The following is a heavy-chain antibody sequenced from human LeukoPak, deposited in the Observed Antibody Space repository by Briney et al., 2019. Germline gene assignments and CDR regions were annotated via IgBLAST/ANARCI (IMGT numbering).Heavy chain of an antibody. CDR1: GYTFTSYG. CDR3: ARVKRYGSGSYYNNY. Sequence: GASVKVSCKASGYTFTSYGISWVRQAPGQGLEWMGWISAYNGNTNYAQKLQGRVTMTRNTSISTAYMELSSLRSEDTAVYYCARVKRYGSGSYYNNYWGQGTLVTVSS. V-gene: IGHV1-18*01. J-gene: IGHJ4*02. CDR2: ISAYNGNT. D-gene: IGHD3-10*01.